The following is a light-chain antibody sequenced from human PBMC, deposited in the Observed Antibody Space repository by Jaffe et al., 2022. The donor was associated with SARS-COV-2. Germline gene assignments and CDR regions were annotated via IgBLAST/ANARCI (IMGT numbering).Light chain of an antibody. V-gene: IGLV1-51*02. CDR1: SSNIGNNY. Sequence: QSVLTQPPSVSAAPGQRVTISCSGSSSNIGNNYVSWYQHLPGTAPKLLIYENNKRPSGIPDRFSGSKSGTSATLGITGLQTGDEAIYYCGTWDTSLSLVFGGGTKLTVL. CDR2: ENN. J-gene: IGLJ3*02. CDR3: GTWDTSLSLV.